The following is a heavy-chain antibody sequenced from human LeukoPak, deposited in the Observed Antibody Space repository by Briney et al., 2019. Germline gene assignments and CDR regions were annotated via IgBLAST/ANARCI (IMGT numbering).Heavy chain of an antibody. CDR1: GYTFTSYH. CDR2: INLSGGST. V-gene: IGHV1-46*01. CDR3: ARDYVDDIPMIKDY. Sequence: GASVKVPCKASGYTFTSYHMHWVRQAPGQGLEWMGKINLSGGSTTYAQKFQGRVTMTRDTSTSTVYMELSSLRSEDTAVYYCARDYVDDIPMIKDYWGQGTLVTVSS. J-gene: IGHJ4*02. D-gene: IGHD2-8*01.